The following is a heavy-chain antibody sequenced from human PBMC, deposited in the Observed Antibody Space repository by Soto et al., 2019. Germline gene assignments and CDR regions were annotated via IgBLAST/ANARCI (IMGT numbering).Heavy chain of an antibody. D-gene: IGHD1-26*01. J-gene: IGHJ6*02. CDR1: GYKFNNFA. V-gene: IGHV1-18*01. Sequence: QVQLVQSGNEVKKPGASVKVSCKASGYKFNNFAINWVRQAPGQGLEWMGWISVYTGNTNSTQNPQGRVTMTTDTSTSTAYMELRSLRSDDTAVYYCARDATGGGRYGMDVRGQGTTVTVSS. CDR2: ISVYTGNT. CDR3: ARDATGGGRYGMDV.